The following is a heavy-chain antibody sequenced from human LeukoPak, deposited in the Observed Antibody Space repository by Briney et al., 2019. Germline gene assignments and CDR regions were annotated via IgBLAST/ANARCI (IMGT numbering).Heavy chain of an antibody. D-gene: IGHD3-22*01. V-gene: IGHV4-59*01. Sequence: SETLSLTCTVSGGSISSYSWSWIRQPPRKGLEWLGYIYYSGSANYNPSLKSRVTISVKTSKNQFSLKLSSVTAADTAVYYCARVTGYMIEDYFDYWGQGTLVTVSS. CDR2: IYYSGSA. J-gene: IGHJ4*02. CDR1: GGSISSYS. CDR3: ARVTGYMIEDYFDY.